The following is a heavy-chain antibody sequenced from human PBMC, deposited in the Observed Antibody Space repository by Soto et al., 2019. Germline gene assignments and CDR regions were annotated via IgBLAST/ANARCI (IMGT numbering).Heavy chain of an antibody. CDR3: ASTAAAGIPSPFDY. CDR1: GFTFSDYY. CDR2: ISSSGSTI. D-gene: IGHD6-13*01. V-gene: IGHV3-11*01. Sequence: WGSLRLSCAASGFTFSDYYMSWIRQAPGKGLEWVSYISSSGSTIYYADSVKGRFTISRDNAKNSLYLQMNSLRAEDTAVYYCASTAAAGIPSPFDYWGQGTLVTVSS. J-gene: IGHJ4*02.